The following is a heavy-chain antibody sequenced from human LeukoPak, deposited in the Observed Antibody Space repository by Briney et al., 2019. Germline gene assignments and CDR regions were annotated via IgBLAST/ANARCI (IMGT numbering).Heavy chain of an antibody. CDR1: GFTFSGSA. Sequence: GGSLRLSCAASGFTFSGSAMHWVRQASGKGLEWVGRIRSKANSYATAYAASVKGRFTISRDDSKNTAYLQMNSLKTEDTAVYYCTSSVVVPAAVLRVRAFDIWGQGTMVTVSS. J-gene: IGHJ3*02. V-gene: IGHV3-73*01. D-gene: IGHD2-2*01. CDR3: TSSVVVPAAVLRVRAFDI. CDR2: IRSKANSYAT.